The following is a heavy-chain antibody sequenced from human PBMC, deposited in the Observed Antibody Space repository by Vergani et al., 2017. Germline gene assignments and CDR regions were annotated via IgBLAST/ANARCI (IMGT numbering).Heavy chain of an antibody. Sequence: EVQLVESGGGLVQPGGSLRLSCSASGFTFSDYWMSWVRQAPGKGLEWVANIKGQGSEKNYVDSVKGRFTSSRDNAKNSLQMQMNSLRVEDTAVYYCARGLAAPDYWGQGLLVTVSS. CDR1: GFTFSDYW. D-gene: IGHD3-9*01. V-gene: IGHV3-7*03. CDR2: IKGQGSEK. J-gene: IGHJ4*02. CDR3: ARGLAAPDY.